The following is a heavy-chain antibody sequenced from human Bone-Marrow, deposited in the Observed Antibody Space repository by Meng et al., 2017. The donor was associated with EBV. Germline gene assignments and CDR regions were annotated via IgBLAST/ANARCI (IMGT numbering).Heavy chain of an antibody. CDR2: IYSGGTT. CDR3: AREGTVTPLDY. V-gene: IGHV3-53*01. D-gene: IGHD4-17*01. J-gene: IGHJ4*02. CDR1: GFSVSENY. Sequence: ERQLVESGGGLIRPGGSLRLSCAASGFSVSENYMAWVRQAPEKGLEWVSVIYSGGTTYYADSVKGRFTISRDNSRNTLYLQMNSLRAEDTAVYYRAREGTVTPLDYWGQGTLVTVSS.